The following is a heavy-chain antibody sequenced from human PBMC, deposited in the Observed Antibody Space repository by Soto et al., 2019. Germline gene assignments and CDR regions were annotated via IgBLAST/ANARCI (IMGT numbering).Heavy chain of an antibody. D-gene: IGHD5-12*01. Sequence: GGSLRLSCAASGFTFSSYGMHWVRQAPGKGLEWVAVISYDGSNKYYADSVKGRFTISRDNSKNTLYLQMNSLRAEDTAVYYCAKVGERGYSGYLMYYFDYWGQGTLGTVSS. V-gene: IGHV3-30*18. CDR3: AKVGERGYSGYLMYYFDY. CDR1: GFTFSSYG. J-gene: IGHJ4*02. CDR2: ISYDGSNK.